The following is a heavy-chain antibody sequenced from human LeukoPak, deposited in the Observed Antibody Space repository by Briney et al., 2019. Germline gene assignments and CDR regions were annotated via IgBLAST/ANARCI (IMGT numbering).Heavy chain of an antibody. D-gene: IGHD3-22*01. CDR2: IRYDGSNK. CDR1: GFTFSSYG. Sequence: PGGSLRLSCAASGFTFSSYGMHWVRQAPGKGLEWVAFIRYDGSNKYYADSVKGRFTISRDNSKNTLYLQMNSLRAEDTALYYCAKSIDYYDSSVGFDPWGQGTLVTVSS. V-gene: IGHV3-30*02. CDR3: AKSIDYYDSSVGFDP. J-gene: IGHJ5*02.